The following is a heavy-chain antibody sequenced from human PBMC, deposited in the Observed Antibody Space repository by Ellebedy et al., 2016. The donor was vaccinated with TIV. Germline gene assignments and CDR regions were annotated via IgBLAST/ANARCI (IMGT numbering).Heavy chain of an antibody. Sequence: PGGSLRLSCAASGFAFSANGMSRVRQAPGKGLEWVSAISGSDGSTSYADSVKGRFTISRDNSKNTLYLQMNSLRAEDTAVYYCARDGYFTMLDPWGQGTLVTVSS. V-gene: IGHV3-23*01. D-gene: IGHD3-10*01. CDR1: GFAFSANG. J-gene: IGHJ5*02. CDR3: ARDGYFTMLDP. CDR2: ISGSDGST.